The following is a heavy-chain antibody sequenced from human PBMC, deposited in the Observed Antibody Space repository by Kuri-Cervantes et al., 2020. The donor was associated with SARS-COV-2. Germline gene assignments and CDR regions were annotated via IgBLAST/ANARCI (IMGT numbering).Heavy chain of an antibody. CDR1: GDSVSSTSAA. V-gene: IGHV6-1*01. D-gene: IGHD7-27*01. J-gene: IGHJ3*02. CDR3: ARLTGDDAFDI. Sequence: SCAISGDSVSSTSAAWNWIRQSPSGGLEWPGRTYYRSKWYNDYAVSVKSRITINPDTSKNQFSLQLNSVTPEDTAVYYCARLTGDDAFDIWGQGTMVTVSS. CDR2: TYYRSKWYN.